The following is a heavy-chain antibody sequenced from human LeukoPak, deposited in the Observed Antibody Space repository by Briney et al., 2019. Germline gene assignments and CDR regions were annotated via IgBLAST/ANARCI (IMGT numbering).Heavy chain of an antibody. D-gene: IGHD3-22*01. CDR2: FHPKSGGT. CDR3: ARAGYYATSGPDY. Sequence: GASVRLSYTASRNPFTAYYMFWLRQAPGQGGEWMGWFHPKSGGTKSAQKCQGRVTMTRDTSISTAYMELSRPISDDTAVYYCARAGYYATSGPDYWGQGTLVTVSS. J-gene: IGHJ4*02. CDR1: RNPFTAYY. V-gene: IGHV1-2*02.